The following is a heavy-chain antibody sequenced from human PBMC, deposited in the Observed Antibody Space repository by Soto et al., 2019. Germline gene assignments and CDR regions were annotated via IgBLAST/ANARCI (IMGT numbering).Heavy chain of an antibody. Sequence: ASVKVSFKASGYTFTSYGISWVRQAPGQGLEWMGWISAYNGNTNYAQKLQGRVTMTTDTSTSTAYMELRSLRSDDTAVYYCARVGSYYYDSSGYFDYWGQGTLVTVSS. J-gene: IGHJ4*02. D-gene: IGHD3-22*01. CDR2: ISAYNGNT. V-gene: IGHV1-18*01. CDR1: GYTFTSYG. CDR3: ARVGSYYYDSSGYFDY.